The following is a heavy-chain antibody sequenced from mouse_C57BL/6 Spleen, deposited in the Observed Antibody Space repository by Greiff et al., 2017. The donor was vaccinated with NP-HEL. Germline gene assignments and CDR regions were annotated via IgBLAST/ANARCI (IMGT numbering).Heavy chain of an antibody. Sequence: VQLQQSGPELVKPGASVKISCKASGYAFSSSWMNWVKQRPGKGLEWIGRIYPGDGDTNYNGKFKGKATLTADKSSSTAYMQLSSLTSEDSAVYFCACYYGSSLDYWGQGTTLTVSS. CDR3: ACYYGSSLDY. D-gene: IGHD1-1*01. J-gene: IGHJ2*01. CDR2: IYPGDGDT. CDR1: GYAFSSSW. V-gene: IGHV1-82*01.